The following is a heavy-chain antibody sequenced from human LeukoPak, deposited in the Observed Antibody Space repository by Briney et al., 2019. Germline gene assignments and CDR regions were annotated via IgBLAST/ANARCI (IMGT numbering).Heavy chain of an antibody. J-gene: IGHJ4*02. CDR1: GGSISSGSYY. Sequence: PSETLSLTCTVSGGSISSGSYYWSWIRQPAGKGLEWIGRIYTSGSTNYNPSLKSRVTISVDTSKNQFSLKLSSVTAADTAVYYCARDLETGTTVGRFDYWGQGTLVTVSS. V-gene: IGHV4-61*02. D-gene: IGHD1-1*01. CDR3: ARDLETGTTVGRFDY. CDR2: IYTSGST.